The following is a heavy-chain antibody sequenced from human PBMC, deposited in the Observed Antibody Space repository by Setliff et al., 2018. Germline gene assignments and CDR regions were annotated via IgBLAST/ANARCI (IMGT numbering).Heavy chain of an antibody. CDR1: GYTLRQSF. V-gene: IGHV1-18*01. D-gene: IGHD3-3*01. CDR2: IGVSSGNT. Sequence: SVQVSCKASGYTLRQSFVSWVRQAPGQGREWLGWIGVSSGNTYSAPRFQGRVSLTTDESTNTAYLELRGLRSDDTAVYYCLRLVRFCSRTVCQRTSGDEAWGQGTLVTVSS. CDR3: LRLVRFCSRTVCQRTSGDEA. J-gene: IGHJ5*02.